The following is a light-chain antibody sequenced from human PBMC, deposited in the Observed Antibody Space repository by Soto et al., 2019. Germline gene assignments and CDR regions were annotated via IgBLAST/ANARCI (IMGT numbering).Light chain of an antibody. CDR1: QSLRHRTGYSY. V-gene: IGKV2-28*01. Sequence: DIVMAQSPLSLSVTPGEPASISCSSSQSLRHRTGYSYLDWYLQKPGQSPQLLIYLASTRASGIPDRFSGSGSGTDLSLKISRVEAEDDGVYSGMQARQSPVTFGGGTKVEIK. CDR3: MQARQSPVT. CDR2: LAS. J-gene: IGKJ4*02.